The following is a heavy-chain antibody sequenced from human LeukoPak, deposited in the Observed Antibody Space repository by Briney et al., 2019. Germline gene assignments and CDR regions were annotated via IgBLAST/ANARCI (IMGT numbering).Heavy chain of an antibody. J-gene: IGHJ4*02. CDR3: VRPSGIAVSGGTDY. CDR2: ISSSGSTI. Sequence: PGGSLRLSCAGSGFTFSSYEMNWVRQAPGKGLEWVSYISSSGSTIYYADSVKGRFTISRDNAKNSLYLQMSSLRADDTAVYYCVRPSGIAVSGGTDYWGQGTLVTVSS. V-gene: IGHV3-48*03. D-gene: IGHD6-19*01. CDR1: GFTFSSYE.